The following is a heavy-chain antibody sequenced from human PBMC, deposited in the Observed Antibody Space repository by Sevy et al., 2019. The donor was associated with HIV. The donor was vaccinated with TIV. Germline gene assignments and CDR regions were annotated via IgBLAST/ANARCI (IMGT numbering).Heavy chain of an antibody. Sequence: GSLRLSCAASGFTFSKYWMGWVRQAPGKGLEWVANIKQDAGQKYYVDSVKGRFTISRDNAKNSLYLQMNSLRAEDTAVYFCARDDGNYYVHYWGQGTLVTVSS. V-gene: IGHV3-7*01. CDR1: GFTFSKYW. D-gene: IGHD1-7*01. J-gene: IGHJ4*02. CDR3: ARDDGNYYVHY. CDR2: IKQDAGQK.